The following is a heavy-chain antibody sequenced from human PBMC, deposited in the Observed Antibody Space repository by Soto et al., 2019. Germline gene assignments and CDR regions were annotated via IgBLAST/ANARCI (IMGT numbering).Heavy chain of an antibody. Sequence: SGPTLVNPTQTLTLTCTFSGFSLSTSGVGVGWIRQPPGKALEWLALIYWDDDKRYSPSLKSRLTITKHTSKNQVVLTMTNMDPVDTATYYCAHGQYYDYIWGSYRGNWFDPWGQGTLVTVSS. CDR3: AHGQYYDYIWGSYRGNWFDP. CDR2: IYWDDDK. J-gene: IGHJ5*02. D-gene: IGHD3-16*02. V-gene: IGHV2-5*02. CDR1: GFSLSTSGVG.